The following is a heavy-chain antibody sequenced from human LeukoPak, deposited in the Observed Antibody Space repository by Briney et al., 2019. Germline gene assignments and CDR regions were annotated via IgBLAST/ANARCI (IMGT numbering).Heavy chain of an antibody. CDR2: IIPIFGTA. CDR1: GGTFSSYA. Sequence: SVKVACKASGGTFSSYAFSGVRQPRGQGLEWMGGIIPIFGTANYAQKLQGRVTITTDESTSTAYMELSSLRSEDTAVYYCAREPQIVVVVAATGIGAFDIWGQGTMVTVSS. V-gene: IGHV1-69*05. J-gene: IGHJ3*02. D-gene: IGHD2-15*01. CDR3: AREPQIVVVVAATGIGAFDI.